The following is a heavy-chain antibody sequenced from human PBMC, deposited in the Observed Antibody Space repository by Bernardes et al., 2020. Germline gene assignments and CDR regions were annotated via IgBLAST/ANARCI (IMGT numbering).Heavy chain of an antibody. Sequence: SETLSLTCAVYGGSFSGYYWSWIRQPPGKGLEWIGEINHSGSTNYNPSLKSRVTISVDTSKNQFSLKLSSVTAADTAVYYCARGRDIVVVPAAIPPRGYYFDYWGQGTLVTVSS. CDR1: GGSFSGYY. CDR2: INHSGST. V-gene: IGHV4-34*01. D-gene: IGHD2-2*01. J-gene: IGHJ4*02. CDR3: ARGRDIVVVPAAIPPRGYYFDY.